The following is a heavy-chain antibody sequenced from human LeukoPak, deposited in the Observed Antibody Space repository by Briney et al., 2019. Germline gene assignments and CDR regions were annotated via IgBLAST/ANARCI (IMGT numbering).Heavy chain of an antibody. V-gene: IGHV3-30*18. J-gene: IGHJ4*02. D-gene: IGHD6-19*01. Sequence: GGSLRLSCAASGFIFSNSAMHWVRQAPGKGLEWVAVISYDGSNKYYAGSVKGRFTISRDNSKNTLYLQMNSLRAEDTAVYYCAKDIEEWLVKGGGCFDYWGQGTLVTVSS. CDR2: ISYDGSNK. CDR3: AKDIEEWLVKGGGCFDY. CDR1: GFIFSNSA.